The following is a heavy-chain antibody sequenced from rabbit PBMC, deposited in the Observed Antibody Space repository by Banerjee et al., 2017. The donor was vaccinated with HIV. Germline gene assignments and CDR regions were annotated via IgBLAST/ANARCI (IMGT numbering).Heavy chain of an antibody. Sequence: QSLEESGGGLVKPGGTLTVTCTASGIDFSSYYYMCWVRQAPGKGLEWIACIDGGSSGTTYYASWAKGRFTISKTSSTTVTLQLNSLTAADTATYFCARDGVIPLYGMDLWGQGTLVTVS. CDR3: ARDGVIPLYGMDL. CDR1: GIDFSSYYY. D-gene: IGHD2-1*01. CDR2: IDGGSSGTT. J-gene: IGHJ6*01. V-gene: IGHV1S40*01.